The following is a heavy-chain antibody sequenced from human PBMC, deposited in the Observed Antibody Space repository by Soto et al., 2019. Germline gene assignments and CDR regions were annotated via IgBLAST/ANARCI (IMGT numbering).Heavy chain of an antibody. CDR1: AGSISSSNYY. CDR2: IYYSGSI. CDR3: ARQYYDFWSGSHNCFDP. Sequence: PSETMSLTCTVSAGSISSSNYYWGWIRQPPGKGLEWIGSIYYSGSIYYGPSLKSRVTISVDTSKNHFSLKLSSVTAADTAVYYCARQYYDFWSGSHNCFDPWGQRALVTVSS. J-gene: IGHJ5*02. D-gene: IGHD3-3*01. V-gene: IGHV4-39*01.